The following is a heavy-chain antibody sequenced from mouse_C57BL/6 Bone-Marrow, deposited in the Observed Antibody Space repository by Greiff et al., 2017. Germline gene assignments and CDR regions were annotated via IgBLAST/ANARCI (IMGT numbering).Heavy chain of an antibody. J-gene: IGHJ3*01. Sequence: QVQLQQPGAELVKPGASVTLSCKASGYTFTSYWMHWVKQSPGQGLEWIGQIHPNSGSTNYNEKFKSKATLTVDKSSSTAYMQHSSLTSEDSAVYYCASEGVYYPWFVYWGQETLVTVSA. CDR1: GYTFTSYW. D-gene: IGHD2-1*01. V-gene: IGHV1-64*01. CDR3: ASEGVYYPWFVY. CDR2: IHPNSGST.